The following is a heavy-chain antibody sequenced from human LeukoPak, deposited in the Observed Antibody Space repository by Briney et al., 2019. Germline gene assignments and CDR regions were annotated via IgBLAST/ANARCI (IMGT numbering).Heavy chain of an antibody. CDR3: ASGDYYGSGSYPNVYFDY. CDR1: GFTFSSYS. CDR2: ISYDGSNK. V-gene: IGHV3-30*04. J-gene: IGHJ4*02. Sequence: GGSLRPSCAASGFTFSSYSMHWVRQAPGKGLEWVAVISYDGSNKYYADSVKGRFTISRDNSKNTLYLQMNSLRAEDTAVYYCASGDYYGSGSYPNVYFDYWGQGTLVTVSS. D-gene: IGHD3-10*01.